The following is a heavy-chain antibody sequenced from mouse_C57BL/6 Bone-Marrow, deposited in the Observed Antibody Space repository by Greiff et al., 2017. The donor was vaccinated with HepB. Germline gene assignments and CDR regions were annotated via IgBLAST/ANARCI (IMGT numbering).Heavy chain of an antibody. CDR2: ISSGSSTI. CDR1: GFTFSDYG. CDR3: ARVYYSNYEYYAMDY. D-gene: IGHD2-5*01. V-gene: IGHV5-17*01. Sequence: EVQRVESGGGLVKPGGSLKLSCAASGFTFSDYGMHWVRQAPEKGLEWVAYISSGSSTIYYADTVKGRFTISRDNAKNTLFLQMTSLRSEDTAMYYCARVYYSNYEYYAMDYWGQGTSVTVSS. J-gene: IGHJ4*01.